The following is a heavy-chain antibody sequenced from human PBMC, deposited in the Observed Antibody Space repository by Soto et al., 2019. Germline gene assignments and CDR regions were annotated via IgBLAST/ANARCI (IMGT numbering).Heavy chain of an antibody. V-gene: IGHV1-8*01. CDR1: GYTFTSYD. CDR3: ACLALYYCSGGSCAFDC. CDR2: MNPNSGNT. D-gene: IGHD2-15*01. J-gene: IGHJ4*02. Sequence: ASVKVSCKASGYTFTSYDINWVRQATGQGLEWMGWMNPNSGNTGYAQKFQGRVTMTRNTSISTAYMELSSLRYEDTAVYYCACLALYYCSGGSCAFDCWGQGTMVAVSS.